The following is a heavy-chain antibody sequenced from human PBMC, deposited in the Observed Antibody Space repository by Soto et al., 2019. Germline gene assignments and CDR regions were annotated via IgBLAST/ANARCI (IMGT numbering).Heavy chain of an antibody. CDR3: ARRARPDFYYMDV. D-gene: IGHD6-6*01. CDR1: GFPRSGYA. J-gene: IGHJ6*03. CDR2: ISSNGVGT. V-gene: IGHV3-64*01. Sequence: TGGSLRLSCAASGFPRSGYAMDWVRQAPGKGLEYVSGISSNGVGTYYANSVQGRFTISRDNSKNTVYLQMGSLRPEDMAVYYCARRARPDFYYMDVWGKGTTVTVSS.